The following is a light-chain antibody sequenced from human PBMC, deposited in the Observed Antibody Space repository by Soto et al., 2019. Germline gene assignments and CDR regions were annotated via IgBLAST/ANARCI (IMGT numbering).Light chain of an antibody. V-gene: IGKV4-1*01. CDR2: WAS. CDR3: QQRSNWPLLT. J-gene: IGKJ4*01. CDR1: QSISYSSNNKNY. Sequence: DFVMTQSPDSLAVSLGERATINCKSSQSISYSSNNKNYLAWYQVKPGQPPKLLINWASTRESGVPDRFSGSGSGADFTLTISSLEPEDFAVYYCQQRSNWPLLTFGGGTKVEIK.